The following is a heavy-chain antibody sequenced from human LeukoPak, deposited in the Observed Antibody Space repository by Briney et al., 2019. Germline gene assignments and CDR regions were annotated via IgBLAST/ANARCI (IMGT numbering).Heavy chain of an antibody. V-gene: IGHV4-39*01. CDR1: GGSISSSSYY. CDR3: ARLRREQLDFDY. D-gene: IGHD1-26*01. Sequence: KPSETLSLTCTVSGGSISSSSYYWGWIRQPPGKGLEWIGSIYYSGSTYYNPSLKSRVTISVDTSKNQFSLKLSSVTAADTAVYYYARLRREQLDFDYWGQGTLVTVSS. CDR2: IYYSGST. J-gene: IGHJ4*02.